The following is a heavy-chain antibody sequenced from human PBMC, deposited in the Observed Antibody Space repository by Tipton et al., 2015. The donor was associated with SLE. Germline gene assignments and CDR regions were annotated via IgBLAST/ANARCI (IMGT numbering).Heavy chain of an antibody. V-gene: IGHV3-33*06. D-gene: IGHD4-23*01. CDR2: IWYDGSNK. J-gene: IGHJ4*02. CDR1: GFTFSSYG. CDR3: AKDGHGGNSRLY. Sequence: QLVQSGGGVVQPGRSLRLSCAASGFTFSSYGMHWVRQAPGKGLEWVAVIWYDGSNKYYADSVKGRFTISRDNSKNTLYLQMNSLRAEDTAVYYCAKDGHGGNSRLYWGQGTLVTVSS.